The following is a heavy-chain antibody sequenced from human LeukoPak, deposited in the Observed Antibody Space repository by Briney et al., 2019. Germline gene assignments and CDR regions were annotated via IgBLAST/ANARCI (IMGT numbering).Heavy chain of an antibody. D-gene: IGHD6-13*01. CDR2: TYYSGST. Sequence: PSETLSLTCTVSGGSISSYYWSWIRQPPGKGLEWIGYTYYSGSTNYNPSLKSRVTISVDTSKNQFSLKLSSVTAADTAVYYCARQRASIAAAGTWFDPWGQGTLVTVSS. J-gene: IGHJ5*02. CDR1: GGSISSYY. V-gene: IGHV4-59*01. CDR3: ARQRASIAAAGTWFDP.